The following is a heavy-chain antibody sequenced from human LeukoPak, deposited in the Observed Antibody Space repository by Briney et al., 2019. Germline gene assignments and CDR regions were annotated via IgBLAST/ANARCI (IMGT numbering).Heavy chain of an antibody. CDR1: GFTFSSYA. Sequence: PGGSLRLSCAASGFTFSSYAMSWVRQAPGKGLERVSTISGNGRSTYYGDSVKGQFTISRDNSKNTLSLQMNSLRAEDTAVYYCAKEYYVLLVYALGGSFDYWGRGTLVTVSS. V-gene: IGHV3-23*01. D-gene: IGHD2-8*02. CDR3: AKEYYVLLVYALGGSFDY. J-gene: IGHJ4*02. CDR2: ISGNGRST.